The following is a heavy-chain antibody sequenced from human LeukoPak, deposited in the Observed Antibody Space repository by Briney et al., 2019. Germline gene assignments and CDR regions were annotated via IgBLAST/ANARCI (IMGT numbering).Heavy chain of an antibody. V-gene: IGHV3-30*03. CDR3: ARDPPGANDY. J-gene: IGHJ4*02. CDR2: ISYDGSNK. D-gene: IGHD3-10*01. CDR1: GFTFSSYD. Sequence: PGGSLRLSCAASGFTFSSYDMHWVRQAPGKGLEWVALISYDGSNKYYADSVKGRFTISRDNAKNSLYLQMNSLRAEDTAFYYCARDPPGANDYWGQGTQVTVSS.